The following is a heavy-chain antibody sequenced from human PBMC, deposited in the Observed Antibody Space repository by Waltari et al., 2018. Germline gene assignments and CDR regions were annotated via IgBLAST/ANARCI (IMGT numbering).Heavy chain of an antibody. CDR1: GGSISSSSYY. D-gene: IGHD1-26*01. CDR2: IYYSGST. V-gene: IGHV4-61*05. CDR3: ARDRSGSSLEH. Sequence: QLQLQESGPGLVKPSETLSLTCTVSGGSISSSSYYWGWIRQPPGKGLEWIGYIYYSGSTNYNPSLKSRVTISVDTSKNQFSLKLSSVTAADTAVYYCARDRSGSSLEHWGQGTLVTVSS. J-gene: IGHJ1*01.